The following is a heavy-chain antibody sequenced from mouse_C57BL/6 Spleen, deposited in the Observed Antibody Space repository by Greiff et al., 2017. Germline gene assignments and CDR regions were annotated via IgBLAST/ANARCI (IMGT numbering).Heavy chain of an antibody. V-gene: IGHV1-52*01. CDR3: ARLGYGSSFYYFDY. J-gene: IGHJ2*01. Sequence: QVQLQQPGAELVRPGSSVKLSCKASGYTFTSYWMHWVKQRPIQGLEWIGNIDPSDSETHYNQKFKDKATLTVDKSSSTAYMQLSSLTSEDSAVYYGARLGYGSSFYYFDYWGQGTTLTVSS. D-gene: IGHD1-1*01. CDR1: GYTFTSYW. CDR2: IDPSDSET.